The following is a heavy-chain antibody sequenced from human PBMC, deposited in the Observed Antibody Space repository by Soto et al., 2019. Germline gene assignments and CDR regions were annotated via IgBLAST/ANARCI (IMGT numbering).Heavy chain of an antibody. V-gene: IGHV4-34*01. J-gene: IGHJ5*02. CDR1: CGSFSGYQ. CDR3: ARGWRFDP. CDR2: INHSGTT. D-gene: IGHD1-1*01. Sequence: PSETLSLTCGVYCGSFSGYQWNWIRQSPGQGLEWIGEINHSGTTKYNPSLESRINLSVDTSKKQFSLKMFSVTAADTAIYYCARGWRFDPWGQGTQVTVS.